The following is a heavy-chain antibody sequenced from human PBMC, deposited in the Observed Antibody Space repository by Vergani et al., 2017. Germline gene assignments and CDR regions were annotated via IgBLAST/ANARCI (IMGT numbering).Heavy chain of an antibody. CDR2: INPIDSKI. CDR3: TRHVPCGDGACLHFDH. D-gene: IGHD2-21*01. V-gene: IGHV5-51*01. Sequence: EVMLVQSGAEVKKPGESLKISCKYSESSFISNEIAWVRQMSGKGLQWMGNINPIDSKIAYSPSFQGQAIMSLDKSITTAYLQWRSLKASDLAIYYCTRHVPCGDGACLHFDHWGQGTQVTVSS. CDR1: ESSFISNE. J-gene: IGHJ4*02.